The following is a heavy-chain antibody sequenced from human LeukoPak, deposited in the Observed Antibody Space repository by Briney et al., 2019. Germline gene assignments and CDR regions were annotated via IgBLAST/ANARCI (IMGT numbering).Heavy chain of an antibody. CDR3: ARDPRRLRQNWFDP. CDR2: IYYSGST. D-gene: IGHD5-24*01. CDR1: GGSISSYY. J-gene: IGHJ5*02. V-gene: IGHV4-59*01. Sequence: PSETLSLTCTVSGGSISSYYWSWIRQPPGKGLEWIGYIYYSGSTNYNPSLKSRVTISVDTSKNQFSLKLSSVTAADTAVYYCARDPRRLRQNWFDPWGQGTLVTVSS.